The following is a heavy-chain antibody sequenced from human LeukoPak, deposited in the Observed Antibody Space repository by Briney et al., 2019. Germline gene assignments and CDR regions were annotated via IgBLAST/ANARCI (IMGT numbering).Heavy chain of an antibody. CDR3: ARDDGTYYHDSSGYLNWFDP. Sequence: SVKVSCKASGGTFSSYAISWVRQAPGQGLEWMGRIIPILGIANYAQKFQGRVTITADKSTSTAYMELSSLRSEDTAVYYCARDDGTYYHDSSGYLNWFDPWGQGTLVTVSS. CDR1: GGTFSSYA. CDR2: IIPILGIA. D-gene: IGHD3-22*01. J-gene: IGHJ5*02. V-gene: IGHV1-69*04.